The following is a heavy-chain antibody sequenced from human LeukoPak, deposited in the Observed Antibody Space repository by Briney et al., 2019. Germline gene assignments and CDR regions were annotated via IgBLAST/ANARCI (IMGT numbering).Heavy chain of an antibody. J-gene: IGHJ4*02. CDR1: GYTFTGYY. CDR3: ASTPYIDDSSGYYPRGIDY. V-gene: IGHV1-2*02. Sequence: GASVKVSCKASGYTFTGYYMHWVRQAPGQGLEWMGWINPNSGGTNYAQKFQGRVTITGDKSTSTAYMELSSLRSEDTAVYYCASTPYIDDSSGYYPRGIDYWGQGTLVTVSS. CDR2: INPNSGGT. D-gene: IGHD3-22*01.